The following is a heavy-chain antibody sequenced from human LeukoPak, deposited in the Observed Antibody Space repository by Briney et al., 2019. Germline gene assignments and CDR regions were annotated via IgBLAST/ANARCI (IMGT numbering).Heavy chain of an antibody. V-gene: IGHV4-34*01. Sequence: SETLSLTCAVYGGSFSGYYWSWIRQPPGKGLGWVGEINHSGSTNYNPSLKSRVTISVDTSKNQFSLKLSSVTAADTAVYYCARDSYGDYLGAFDIWGQGTMVTVSS. J-gene: IGHJ3*02. CDR1: GGSFSGYY. CDR2: INHSGST. CDR3: ARDSYGDYLGAFDI. D-gene: IGHD4-17*01.